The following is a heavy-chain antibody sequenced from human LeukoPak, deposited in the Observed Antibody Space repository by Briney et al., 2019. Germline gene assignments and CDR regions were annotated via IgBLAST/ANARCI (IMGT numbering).Heavy chain of an antibody. J-gene: IGHJ4*02. CDR3: AKDRSTGFYYLDS. Sequence: GGSLRLSCAGSGFTFTHHALSWVRQAPGKGLEWASTVSGSGSLKFYADSVKGRFTISRDNSENTLYLQMSGLSTEDTALYYCAKDRSTGFYYLDSWGQGTLVTVSS. CDR1: GFTFTHHA. V-gene: IGHV3-23*01. D-gene: IGHD6-19*01. CDR2: VSGSGSLK.